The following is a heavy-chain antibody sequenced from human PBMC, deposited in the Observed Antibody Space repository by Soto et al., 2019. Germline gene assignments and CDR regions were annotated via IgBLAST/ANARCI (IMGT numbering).Heavy chain of an antibody. J-gene: IGHJ5*02. CDR1: GDTFSSYS. Sequence: SVKVSCKASGDTFSSYSLSWVRQAPGQGLEWMGGIVPILGMTNYAQKFQGRVAITADRFTSTAYMELNSLRAEDTAVYYCAREGHPLNWFDPWGQGTLVTVSS. CDR2: IVPILGMT. V-gene: IGHV1-69*10. CDR3: AREGHPLNWFDP.